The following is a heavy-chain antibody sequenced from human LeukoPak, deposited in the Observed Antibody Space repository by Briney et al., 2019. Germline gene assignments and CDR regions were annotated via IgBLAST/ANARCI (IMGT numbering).Heavy chain of an antibody. CDR2: VNPSGGST. D-gene: IGHD3-22*01. V-gene: IGHV1-46*01. Sequence: GASVKVSCKASGYTFTSYQMHWVRQAPGQGLEWMGVVNPSGGSTIYARNFQGRVTVTRDTSTGTVYMELSGLRSEDTAVYYCARAQDFSDSSGPNYLDFWGQGILVTVSS. CDR3: ARAQDFSDSSGPNYLDF. CDR1: GYTFTSYQ. J-gene: IGHJ4*02.